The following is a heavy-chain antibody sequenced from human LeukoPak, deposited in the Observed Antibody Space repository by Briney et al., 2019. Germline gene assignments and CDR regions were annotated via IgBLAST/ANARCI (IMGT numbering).Heavy chain of an antibody. Sequence: ASVKVSCKASGYTFTNYGITWVRQAPGQGLEWMGWISAYNGNTNYAQKLQGRVTMTTDTSTSTAYMELRSLRSDDTAVYYCARNKWLRDAFDIWGQGTMVTVSS. J-gene: IGHJ3*02. CDR1: GYTFTNYG. CDR2: ISAYNGNT. CDR3: ARNKWLRDAFDI. D-gene: IGHD5-12*01. V-gene: IGHV1-18*01.